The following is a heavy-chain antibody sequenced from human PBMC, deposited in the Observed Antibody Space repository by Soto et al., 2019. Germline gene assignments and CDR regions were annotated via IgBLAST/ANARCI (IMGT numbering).Heavy chain of an antibody. CDR1: GFTFSDPY. CDR3: ARSTGNHRYFDL. J-gene: IGHJ2*01. V-gene: IGHV3-72*01. D-gene: IGHD3-9*01. CDR2: TRNKANRYTT. Sequence: DVQLVESGGGLVQPGGSLRLSCAVSGFTFSDPYMDWVRQAPGKGLEWVGRTRNKANRYTTEYAASVKGRFTVSRDDSKSSLYLQMNSLTTEDTARYYCARSTGNHRYFDLWGRGTLVTVSS.